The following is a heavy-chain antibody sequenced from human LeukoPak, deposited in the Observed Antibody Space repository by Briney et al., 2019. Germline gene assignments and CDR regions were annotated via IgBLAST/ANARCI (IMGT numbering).Heavy chain of an antibody. J-gene: IGHJ4*02. V-gene: IGHV3-21*05. D-gene: IGHD2-21*02. CDR1: GFTFRTSG. CDR3: VRDLSGDYRNY. Sequence: GGSLRLSCAGSGFTFRTSGMNWVRQAPGEGLELVSFIGNSSSDTYYADSVKGRFTISRDNAKDSLYLQMSSLRAQDTAVYYCVRDLSGDYRNYWGQGTLVTVSS. CDR2: IGNSSSDT.